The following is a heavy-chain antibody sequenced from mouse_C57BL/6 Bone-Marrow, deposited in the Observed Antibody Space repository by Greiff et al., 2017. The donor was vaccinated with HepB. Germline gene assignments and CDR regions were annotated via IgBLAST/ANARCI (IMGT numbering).Heavy chain of an antibody. CDR3: TRDDGYYVFAY. J-gene: IGHJ3*01. CDR2: ISSGGDYI. V-gene: IGHV5-9-1*02. Sequence: DVMLVESGDGLVKPGGSLKLSCAASGFTFSSYAMSWVRQTPGQRLEWVAYISSGGDYINYADTVKGRVTISRDNARNTLYLQMSSLKSEDTAMYYCTRDDGYYVFAYWGQGTLVTVSA. CDR1: GFTFSSYA. D-gene: IGHD2-3*01.